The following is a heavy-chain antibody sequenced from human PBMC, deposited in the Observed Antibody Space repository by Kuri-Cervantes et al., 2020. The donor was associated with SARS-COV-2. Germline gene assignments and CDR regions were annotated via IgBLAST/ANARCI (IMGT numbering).Heavy chain of an antibody. J-gene: IGHJ4*02. CDR2: IRYDGSNK. V-gene: IGHV3-30*02. Sequence: LKISCAASGFTFSSYGMHWVRQAPGKGLEWVAFIRYDGSNKYYADSVKGRFTISRDNSKNTLYLQMNSLRAEDTAVYYCAKDFWSGYYYFDYWGQGTLVTVSS. CDR3: AKDFWSGYYYFDY. CDR1: GFTFSSYG. D-gene: IGHD3-3*01.